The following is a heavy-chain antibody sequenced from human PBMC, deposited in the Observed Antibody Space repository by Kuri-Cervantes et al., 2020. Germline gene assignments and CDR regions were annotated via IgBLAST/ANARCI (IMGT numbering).Heavy chain of an antibody. V-gene: IGHV3-11*04. CDR1: GFTFSDYY. Sequence: GESLKISCAASGFTFSDYYISWIRQAPEKGLEWVSYISTSGNTIYYADSVKGRFTISRDNAKNSLYLQMNSLRAEDTAVYYCARDTRAYGSGTYYFDYWGQGTLVTVSS. J-gene: IGHJ4*02. D-gene: IGHD3-10*01. CDR2: ISTSGNTI. CDR3: ARDTRAYGSGTYYFDY.